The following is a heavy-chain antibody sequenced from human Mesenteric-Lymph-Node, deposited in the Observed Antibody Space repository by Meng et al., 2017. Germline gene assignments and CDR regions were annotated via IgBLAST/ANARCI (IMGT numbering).Heavy chain of an antibody. Sequence: QVQLQQSGPGLLELSQSLPLTCAISGDSVSSNSAACHWIRQSPSRGLEWVGITCYRSKWYYDYAVSVKSRITINPDTSRNQFSLQLNSVTPEDTAVYYCASWYFNYWGQGTLVIVSS. CDR2: TCYRSKWYY. J-gene: IGHJ4*02. CDR3: ASWYFNY. CDR1: GDSVSSNSAA. V-gene: IGHV6-1*01.